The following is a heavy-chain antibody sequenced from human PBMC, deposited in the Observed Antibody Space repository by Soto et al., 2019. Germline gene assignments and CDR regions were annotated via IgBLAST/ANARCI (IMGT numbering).Heavy chain of an antibody. V-gene: IGHV5-10-1*01. D-gene: IGHD6-19*01. J-gene: IGHJ4*02. CDR2: IDPSDSYT. CDR3: ARQSVGGTDY. Sequence: GESLKISCKGSGYSFTNYWITWVRQMPGKGLEWMGRIDPSDSYTNYRPSFEGHVTTSTDKAISTAYLQWSSLKASDTAMYYCARQSVGGTDYWGQGTLVTVSS. CDR1: GYSFTNYW.